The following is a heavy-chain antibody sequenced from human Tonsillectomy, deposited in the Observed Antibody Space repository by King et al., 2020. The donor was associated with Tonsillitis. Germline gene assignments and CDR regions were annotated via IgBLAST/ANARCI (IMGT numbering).Heavy chain of an antibody. V-gene: IGHV3-23*04. Sequence: DVQLVESGGNLVQPGGSLRLSCAASGFTFRNYAMSWVRQAPGKGLEWVSAISASGGSTHYADSVRGRFRISKDNSRDTLDLQMRSLRAEDTAVQYCAKAHYECSVYYDPILNYGLDVWGRGTTVTVSS. CDR1: GFTFRNYA. J-gene: IGHJ6*02. CDR2: ISASGGST. D-gene: IGHD3-22*01. CDR3: AKAHYECSVYYDPILNYGLDV.